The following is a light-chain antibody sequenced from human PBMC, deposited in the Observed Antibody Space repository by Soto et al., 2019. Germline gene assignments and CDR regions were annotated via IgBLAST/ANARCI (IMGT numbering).Light chain of an antibody. Sequence: AIQMTQSPSSLSASVGDRVTITCRASQDISNDLGWYQQKPGKAPKLLIYAASTLHSGVPSRFSGSGSGTDFTLTISRLQPEDFATYYCLHDYNYPRTFGQGTKVEIK. CDR3: LHDYNYPRT. CDR1: QDISND. V-gene: IGKV1-6*01. CDR2: AAS. J-gene: IGKJ1*01.